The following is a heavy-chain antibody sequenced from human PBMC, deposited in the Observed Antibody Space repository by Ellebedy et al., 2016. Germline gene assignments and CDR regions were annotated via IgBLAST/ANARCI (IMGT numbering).Heavy chain of an antibody. CDR2: MYPRDSDI. CDR3: ATYGGLDV. Sequence: GGSLRLSXKASGYSFANYWIGWVRQMPGKGLEWMGVMYPRDSDIRYSPSFQGHVTISADTSISTAYLQWTSLKASDSAMYYCATYGGLDVWGKGTKATVAS. J-gene: IGHJ6*04. V-gene: IGHV5-51*01. D-gene: IGHD2-21*01. CDR1: GYSFANYW.